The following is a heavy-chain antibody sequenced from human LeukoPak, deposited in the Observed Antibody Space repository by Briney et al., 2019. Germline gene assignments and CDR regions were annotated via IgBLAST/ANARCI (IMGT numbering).Heavy chain of an antibody. D-gene: IGHD6-13*01. CDR3: AKYSLIAAGDPSDYMDV. Sequence: GGSLRLSCAASGFTCGDYAVHWVRQAPGKGLEWDSAIGGSGVTTFYADSVKGRFTISRDTNMLHLQMNSLRAEDTAVYYCAKYSLIAAGDPSDYMDVWGKGTTVTVSS. CDR2: IGGSGVTT. CDR1: GFTCGDYA. V-gene: IGHV3-23*01. J-gene: IGHJ6*03.